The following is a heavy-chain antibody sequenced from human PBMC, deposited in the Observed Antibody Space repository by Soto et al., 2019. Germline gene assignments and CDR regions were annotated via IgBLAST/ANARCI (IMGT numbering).Heavy chain of an antibody. Sequence: GASVKVSCKASGYTFTSYGISWVRQAPGQGLEWMGWISAYNGNTNYAQKLQGRVTMTTDTSTSTAYMELRSLRSDDTAVYYCVSYSSSDPEYYFDYWGQGTLVTVSS. CDR2: ISAYNGNT. J-gene: IGHJ4*02. CDR1: GYTFTSYG. V-gene: IGHV1-18*01. D-gene: IGHD6-6*01. CDR3: VSYSSSDPEYYFDY.